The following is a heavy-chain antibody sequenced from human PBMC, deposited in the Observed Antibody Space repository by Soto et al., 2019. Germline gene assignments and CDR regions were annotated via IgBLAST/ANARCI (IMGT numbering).Heavy chain of an antibody. J-gene: IGHJ3*02. CDR2: TYYRSKWYN. CDR3: AREGANAFDI. D-gene: IGHD1-26*01. Sequence: PSQTLSLTCVISGDSVSSNSAAWNWIRQSPSRGLEWLGRTYYRSKWYNVYAVSVKSRITVNPDTSKNQISLHLNSVTPEDTAVYYCAREGANAFDIWGQGTMVTVSS. CDR1: GDSVSSNSAA. V-gene: IGHV6-1*01.